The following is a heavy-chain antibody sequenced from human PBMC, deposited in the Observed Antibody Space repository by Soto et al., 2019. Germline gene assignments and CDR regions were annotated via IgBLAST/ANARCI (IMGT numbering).Heavy chain of an antibody. J-gene: IGHJ6*02. CDR3: ANSFDYRTTGGMDV. V-gene: IGHV3-30*18. Sequence: PGGSLRLSCAASGFTFSSYGMHWVRQAPGKGLEWVAVISYDGSNKYYADSVKGRFTISRDNSKNTLYLQMNSLRAEDTAVYYCANSFDYRTTGGMDVWGQGTTVTVSS. CDR2: ISYDGSNK. D-gene: IGHD4-4*01. CDR1: GFTFSSYG.